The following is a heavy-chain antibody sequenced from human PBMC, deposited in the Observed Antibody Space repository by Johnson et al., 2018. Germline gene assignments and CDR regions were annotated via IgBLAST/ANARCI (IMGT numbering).Heavy chain of an antibody. Sequence: EVQLVESGAEVKKPGESLKISCKGSGYIFSNYWIGWVRQMPGKGLEWMGSIYPGDSDTTYSPSFQGQVTFSADKSISTAYLPWGSLTVSDTAIYYCARHESSDWSPVENWGQGTLVAVSS. CDR2: IYPGDSDT. CDR3: ARHESSDWSPVEN. J-gene: IGHJ4*02. D-gene: IGHD3-22*01. V-gene: IGHV5-51*01. CDR1: GYIFSNYW.